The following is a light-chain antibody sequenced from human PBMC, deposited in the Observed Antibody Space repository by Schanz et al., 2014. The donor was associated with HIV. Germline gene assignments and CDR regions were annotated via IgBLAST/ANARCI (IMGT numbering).Light chain of an antibody. CDR3: CSYAITTYV. V-gene: IGLV2-14*01. CDR1: SSDVGDFNY. Sequence: QSALTQPTSVSGPPGQSITISCTAASSDVGDFNYVSWSQQHPGRAPKLLISEVSKRPSGVSSRFSGSKSGSTASLTISGLQAEDEADYYCCSYAITTYVFGTGTKLTVL. CDR2: EVS. J-gene: IGLJ1*01.